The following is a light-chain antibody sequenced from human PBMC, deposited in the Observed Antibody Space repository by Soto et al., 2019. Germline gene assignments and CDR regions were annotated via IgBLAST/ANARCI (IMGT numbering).Light chain of an antibody. CDR1: SSDVGRYDY. J-gene: IGLJ1*01. CDR2: DVT. CDR3: CSFAGSFSDV. Sequence: QSALTQPRSVSGSPGQSVTISCTGTSSDVGRYDYVSWYQQHPGKAPKLIIYDVTERPAGVPDRFSGSKSGNTASLTISGLQAEDEADDSCCSFAGSFSDVFGGGTKLTVL. V-gene: IGLV2-11*01.